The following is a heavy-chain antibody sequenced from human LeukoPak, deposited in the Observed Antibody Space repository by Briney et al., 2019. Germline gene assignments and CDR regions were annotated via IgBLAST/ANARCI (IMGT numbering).Heavy chain of an antibody. CDR1: GGSISSYY. J-gene: IGHJ4*02. Sequence: SETLSLTCTVSGGSISSYYWSWIRQPPGKGLGWIGYMYYSGSTNYNPSLKSRVTISVDTSKNQFSLKLSSVTAADTAVYYCASLYSGSYDTGSFDYFNCWGQGTLVTVSS. CDR2: MYYSGST. V-gene: IGHV4-59*01. CDR3: ASLYSGSYDTGSFDYFNC. D-gene: IGHD1-26*01.